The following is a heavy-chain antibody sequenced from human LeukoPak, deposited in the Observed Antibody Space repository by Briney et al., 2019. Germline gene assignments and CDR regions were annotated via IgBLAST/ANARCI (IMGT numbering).Heavy chain of an antibody. D-gene: IGHD3-22*01. J-gene: IGHJ4*02. V-gene: IGHV4-59*12. Sequence: SETLSPTCTVACGSISGYYCSCIRQPPGNGLESLAYMEYGRSTNYDPALESRVTISVDTSKTQFSLKLSSVTAADAAVYYCARGYDYYDSCGYGYWGQGNLVPVSS. CDR1: CGSISGYY. CDR3: ARGYDYYDSCGYGY. CDR2: MEYGRST.